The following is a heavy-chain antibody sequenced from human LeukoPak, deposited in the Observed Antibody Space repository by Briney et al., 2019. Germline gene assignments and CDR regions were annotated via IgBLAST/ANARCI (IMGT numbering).Heavy chain of an antibody. CDR2: IYYSGST. V-gene: IGHV4-59*08. Sequence: NTGGSLRLSCAASGFTFSSYWMSWIRQPPGKGLEWIGYIYYSGSTNYNPSLKSRVTISVDTSKNQFSLKLSSVTAADTAVYYCAGQGPSGWYQWVAFDIWGQGTMVTVSS. CDR3: AGQGPSGWYQWVAFDI. CDR1: GFTFSSYW. D-gene: IGHD6-19*01. J-gene: IGHJ3*02.